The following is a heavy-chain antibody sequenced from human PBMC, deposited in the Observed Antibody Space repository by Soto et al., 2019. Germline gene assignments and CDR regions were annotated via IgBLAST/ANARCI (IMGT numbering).Heavy chain of an antibody. Sequence: GGSLRLSCAASGFTFSNYAMHWVRQAPGKGLEWVAIVSYDGDNEYYADSVRGRFFISRDNSRNTLYLQTSSLRHEDTAVYYCARVPYYYDSSGYHDAAFDIWGQGTMVTVSS. V-gene: IGHV3-30*03. CDR2: VSYDGDNE. CDR1: GFTFSNYA. D-gene: IGHD3-22*01. J-gene: IGHJ3*02. CDR3: ARVPYYYDSSGYHDAAFDI.